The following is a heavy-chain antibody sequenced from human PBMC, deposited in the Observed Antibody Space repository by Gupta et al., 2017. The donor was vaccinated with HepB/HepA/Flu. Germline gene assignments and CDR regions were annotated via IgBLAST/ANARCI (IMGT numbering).Heavy chain of an antibody. Sequence: QVQLVESGGGVVQPGGSLRLSCVASGFSFRTCGMHWVRQVPSKGLESVAVISNGGGFSQYVDSVKGRFTNSRDNSKKTLNLAMYSLGPEDKAVYYCAKTGDKNGYPLPQWGQGHLVIVS. V-gene: IGHV3-30*18. CDR3: AKTGDKNGYPLPQ. D-gene: IGHD3-22*01. J-gene: IGHJ1*01. CDR1: GFSFRTCG. CDR2: ISNGGGFS.